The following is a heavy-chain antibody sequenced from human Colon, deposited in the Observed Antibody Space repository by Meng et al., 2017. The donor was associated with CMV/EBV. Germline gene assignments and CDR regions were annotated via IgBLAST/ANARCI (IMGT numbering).Heavy chain of an antibody. J-gene: IGHJ4*02. Sequence: GESLKISCAASGFTFSSYWMSWVRQAPGRGLEWVSFISNSGRTIYYADSVKGRFTISRDNAKNSLYLQMNSLRAEDTAVYYCAREHSSGWYYFDYWGQGTLVTVSS. V-gene: IGHV3-48*04. CDR2: ISNSGRTI. CDR1: GFTFSSYW. CDR3: AREHSSGWYYFDY. D-gene: IGHD6-19*01.